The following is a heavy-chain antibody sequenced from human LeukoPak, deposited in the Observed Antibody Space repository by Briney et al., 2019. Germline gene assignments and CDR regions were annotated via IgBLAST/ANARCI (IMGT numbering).Heavy chain of an antibody. V-gene: IGHV4-34*01. D-gene: IGHD2-15*01. CDR3: ASRPSVVVVAAYYFDY. Sequence: PSETLSLTCAVYGGSFSGYYWSWIRQPPGKGLEWIGEINHSGSTNYNPSLKSRVTISVDTSKNQFFLKLSSVTAADTAVYYCASRPSVVVVAAYYFDYWGQGTLVTVSS. CDR1: GGSFSGYY. CDR2: INHSGST. J-gene: IGHJ4*02.